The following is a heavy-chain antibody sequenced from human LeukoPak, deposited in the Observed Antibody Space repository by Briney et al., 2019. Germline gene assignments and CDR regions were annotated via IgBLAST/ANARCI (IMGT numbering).Heavy chain of an antibody. CDR1: DGSISSYY. CDR3: ARQHSSGWYVFDY. D-gene: IGHD6-19*01. Sequence: KPSETLSLTCTVSDGSISSYYWNWIRQPPGKGLEWIGYIYCSGSTNYNPSLKSRVTISVDTSKNQFSLKLSSVTAADTAVYYCARQHSSGWYVFDYWGQGTLVTVSS. V-gene: IGHV4-59*08. J-gene: IGHJ4*02. CDR2: IYCSGST.